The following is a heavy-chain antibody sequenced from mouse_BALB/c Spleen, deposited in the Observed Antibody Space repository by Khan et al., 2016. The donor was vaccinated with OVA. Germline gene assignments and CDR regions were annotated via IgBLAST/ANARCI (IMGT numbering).Heavy chain of an antibody. CDR2: IWSDGST. CDR3: ARWFDGYSSLYAMDY. J-gene: IGHJ4*01. V-gene: IGHV2-6*02. CDR1: GFSLTSYG. D-gene: IGHD2-3*01. Sequence: QVQLQQPGPGLVAPSQSLSITCTVSGFSLTSYGVHWVRQPPGKGLEWLVVIWSDGSTNYNSVLKSRLSISKDNSKSQVFLKMNSLQTDDTAIYYCARWFDGYSSLYAMDYWGQGTSVTVSS.